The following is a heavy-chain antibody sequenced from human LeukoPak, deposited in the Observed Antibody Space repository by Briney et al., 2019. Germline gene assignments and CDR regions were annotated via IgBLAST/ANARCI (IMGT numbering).Heavy chain of an antibody. CDR2: IYSGGST. D-gene: IGHD3-22*01. CDR1: GFTVSSNY. Sequence: PGGSLRLSCAASGFTVSSNYMSWVRQAPGKGLEWVSVIYSGGSTYYADSVKGRFTISRDNSKNTLYLQMNSLRAEDTAVYYCAKEFYDSSGYYYVHWGQGTLVTVSS. J-gene: IGHJ4*02. CDR3: AKEFYDSSGYYYVH. V-gene: IGHV3-53*01.